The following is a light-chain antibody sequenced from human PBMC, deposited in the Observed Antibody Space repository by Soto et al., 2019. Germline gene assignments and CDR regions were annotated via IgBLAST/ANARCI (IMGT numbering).Light chain of an antibody. CDR2: KAA. CDR3: QQYNVFGT. J-gene: IGKJ1*01. Sequence: DIQMTQSPSTLSASVGDTVTITCRASRSINGWLAWYQQKPGKAPKLLMYKAATLHSGVPSSFSGSGSGTEFPLTIYSLQPDDFATYYCQQYNVFGTFGQGTKVDIK. V-gene: IGKV1-5*03. CDR1: RSINGW.